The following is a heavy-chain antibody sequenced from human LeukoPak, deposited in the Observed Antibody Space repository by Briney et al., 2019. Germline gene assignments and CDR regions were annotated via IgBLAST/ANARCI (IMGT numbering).Heavy chain of an antibody. CDR2: IYSGGST. Sequence: PGGSLRLSCAASGFTVSSNYMSWVRQAPGKGLEWVSVIYSGGSTYYADSVKGRFTISRDNSKNTLCLQMNSLRAEDTAVYYCARWSSDFWSGYYMGYFDYWGQGTLVTVSS. V-gene: IGHV3-66*02. CDR1: GFTVSSNY. J-gene: IGHJ4*02. D-gene: IGHD3-3*01. CDR3: ARWSSDFWSGYYMGYFDY.